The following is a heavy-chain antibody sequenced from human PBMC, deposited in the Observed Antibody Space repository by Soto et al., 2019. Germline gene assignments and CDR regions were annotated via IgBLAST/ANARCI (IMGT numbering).Heavy chain of an antibody. V-gene: IGHV3-21*01. CDR3: ARDLVSRSLDY. CDR1: GFTFSSYT. CDR2: ISGSSGFI. J-gene: IGHJ4*02. Sequence: PGGSLRLSCAASGFTFSSYTMSWVRQAPGKGLEWVSSISGSSGFIYYADSVKGRFTISRDNANNSLYLQMSSLRAEDTAIYFCARDLVSRSLDYWGQGTLVTVSS. D-gene: IGHD6-13*01.